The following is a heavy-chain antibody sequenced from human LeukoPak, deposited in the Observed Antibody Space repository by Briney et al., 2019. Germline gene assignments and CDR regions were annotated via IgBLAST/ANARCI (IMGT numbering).Heavy chain of an antibody. D-gene: IGHD5-18*01. Sequence: GSLRLSCAASGFTISSYWMSWVRQAPGKGLEWVANIKQDGSEKYYVDSVKGRFTISRDNAKKSLYLQMNSLRAEVTAVYYCARGGSEGYSYGYLGQYGMDVWGQGTTVTVSS. CDR3: ARGGSEGYSYGYLGQYGMDV. J-gene: IGHJ6*02. CDR1: GFTISSYW. CDR2: IKQDGSEK. V-gene: IGHV3-7*01.